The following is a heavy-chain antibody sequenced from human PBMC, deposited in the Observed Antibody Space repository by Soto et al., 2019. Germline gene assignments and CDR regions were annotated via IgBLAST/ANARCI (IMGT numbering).Heavy chain of an antibody. J-gene: IGHJ6*02. D-gene: IGHD2-2*01. Sequence: QVPLVQSGAEVKKPGASVKVSCKASGYTFTSYGISWVRQAPGQGLEWMGWISAYNGNTNYAQKLQGRVTMTTDTSTSTAYMELRSLRSDDTAVYYCARYCSSTSCYYYYGMDVWGQGTTVTVSS. V-gene: IGHV1-18*04. CDR2: ISAYNGNT. CDR3: ARYCSSTSCYYYYGMDV. CDR1: GYTFTSYG.